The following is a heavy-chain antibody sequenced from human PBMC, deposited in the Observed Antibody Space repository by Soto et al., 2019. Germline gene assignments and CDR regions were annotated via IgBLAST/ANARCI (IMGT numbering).Heavy chain of an antibody. V-gene: IGHV1-69*13. CDR2: IIPIFGTA. CDR3: ARILGYCISTSCPSDY. CDR1: GGTFSSYA. J-gene: IGHJ4*02. Sequence: ASVKVSCKASGGTFSSYAISWVRQAPGQGLEWMGGIIPIFGTANYAQKFQGRVTITADESTSTAYMELSSLRSEDTAVYYCARILGYCISTSCPSDYWGQGTLVTVSS. D-gene: IGHD2-2*01.